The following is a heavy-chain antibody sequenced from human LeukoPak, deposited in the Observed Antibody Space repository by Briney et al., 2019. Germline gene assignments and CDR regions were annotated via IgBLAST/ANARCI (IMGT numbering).Heavy chain of an antibody. J-gene: IGHJ4*02. CDR3: VTRPLGYCSGSSCSGPDY. Sequence: PGGSLRLSCSASGFTFSGYAMHWVRQAPGKGLEDVSSIRGNGDSTYYADSVKGRFTISRDNSKNTLYLQMSSLKPEDTAVYYCVTRPLGYCSGSSCSGPDYWDQGTLVSVSS. V-gene: IGHV3-64D*09. CDR1: GFTFSGYA. CDR2: IRGNGDST. D-gene: IGHD2-15*01.